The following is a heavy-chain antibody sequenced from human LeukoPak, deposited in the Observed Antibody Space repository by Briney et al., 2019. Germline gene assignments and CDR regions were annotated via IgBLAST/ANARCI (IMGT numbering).Heavy chain of an antibody. CDR1: GFTFSDYY. J-gene: IGHJ4*02. Sequence: PGGSLRLSCAASGFTFSDYYMSWIRQAPGKGLEWVSYISSSGSTIYYADSAKGRFTISRDNAKNSLYLQMNSLRAEDTAVYYCARDVWGSYPPKDFDYWGQGTLVTVSS. D-gene: IGHD3-16*02. V-gene: IGHV3-11*01. CDR3: ARDVWGSYPPKDFDY. CDR2: ISSSGSTI.